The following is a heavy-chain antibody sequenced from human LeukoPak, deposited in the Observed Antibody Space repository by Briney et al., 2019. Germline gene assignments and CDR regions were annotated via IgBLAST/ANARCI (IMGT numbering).Heavy chain of an antibody. D-gene: IGHD4-17*01. CDR1: GGSISSSSYY. Sequence: SETLSLTCTVSGGSISSSSYYWGWIRQPPGKGLEWIGSIYYGGSTYYNPSLKSRITISLDTSKNQFSLKLSSVTAADTAVYYCARERKNYGDYDFDYWGQGTLVTVSS. CDR3: ARERKNYGDYDFDY. V-gene: IGHV4-39*07. CDR2: IYYGGST. J-gene: IGHJ4*02.